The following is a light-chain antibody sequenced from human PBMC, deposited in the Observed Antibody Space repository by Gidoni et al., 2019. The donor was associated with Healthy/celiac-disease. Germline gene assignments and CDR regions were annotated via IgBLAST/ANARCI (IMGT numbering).Light chain of an antibody. J-gene: IGKJ5*01. V-gene: IGKV3-20*01. CDR2: GAS. CDR1: PSVSSSY. Sequence: EIVLTQSPGTLSLSPGERATLSCRASPSVSSSYLAWYQQKPGQAPRLLIYGASSRATGIPDRFSGSGAGTDFTLTISRLEHEDVAVYYCQQYGSSPPITFGQGTRLEIK. CDR3: QQYGSSPPIT.